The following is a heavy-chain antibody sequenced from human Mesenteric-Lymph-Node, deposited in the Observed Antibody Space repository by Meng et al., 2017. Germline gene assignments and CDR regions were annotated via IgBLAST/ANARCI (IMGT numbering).Heavy chain of an antibody. Sequence: GEVAEWGEGEVEREGTMNHQGGDAGGHKKKDQGERWGRQAAGEGMEWIGEIYHSGRPNSPPSFTRRVVLSVDKSQLHFSLRLSSVPAADTSVYYCTTLYGDSLSWGQGTLVTVSS. V-gene: IGHV4-4*02. D-gene: IGHD4-17*01. CDR2: IYHSGRP. CDR1: GGHKKKDQG. CDR3: TTLYGDSLS. J-gene: IGHJ4*02.